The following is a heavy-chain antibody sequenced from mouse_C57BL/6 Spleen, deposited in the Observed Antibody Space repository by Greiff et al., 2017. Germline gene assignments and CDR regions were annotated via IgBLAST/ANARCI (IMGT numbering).Heavy chain of an antibody. D-gene: IGHD3-1*01. CDR2: INYDGSST. CDR1: GFNFSDYY. J-gene: IGHJ4*01. Sequence: EVHLVESEGGLVQPGSSMKLSCTASGFNFSDYYMAWVRQVPEKGLEWVANINYDGSSTYYLDSLKSRFIISRDNAKNILYLQMSSLKSEDTATYYCARDRVIYAMDYWGQGTSVTVSS. V-gene: IGHV5-16*01. CDR3: ARDRVIYAMDY.